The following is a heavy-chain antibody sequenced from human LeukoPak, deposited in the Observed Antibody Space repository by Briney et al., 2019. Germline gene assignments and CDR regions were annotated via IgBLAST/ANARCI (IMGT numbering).Heavy chain of an antibody. J-gene: IGHJ6*03. CDR2: MNPNSGNT. CDR1: GYTFTGYY. Sequence: ASVKVSCKASGYTFTGYYMHWVRQAPGQGLEWMGWMNPNSGNTGYAQKFQGRVTITRNTSISTAYMELSSLRSEDTAVYYCARAFYGSGYYYYYYMDVWGKGTTVTVSS. CDR3: ARAFYGSGYYYYYYMDV. V-gene: IGHV1-8*03. D-gene: IGHD3-10*01.